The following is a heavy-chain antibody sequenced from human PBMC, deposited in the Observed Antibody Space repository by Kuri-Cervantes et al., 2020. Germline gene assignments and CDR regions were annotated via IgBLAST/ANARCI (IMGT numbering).Heavy chain of an antibody. J-gene: IGHJ5*02. D-gene: IGHD3-9*01. V-gene: IGHV3-49*03. CDR1: GFTIGDYI. CDR3: TTDLYYDILPGWEDWFDP. CDR2: IRSKTYGETT. Sequence: GESLKISCTASGFTIGDYIMSWFRQAPGKGLEWVAFIRSKTYGETTEYAASVKGRFTISRDDSRSIAYLQMNSLKTEDKAVYYCTTDLYYDILPGWEDWFDPWGQGTLVTVSS.